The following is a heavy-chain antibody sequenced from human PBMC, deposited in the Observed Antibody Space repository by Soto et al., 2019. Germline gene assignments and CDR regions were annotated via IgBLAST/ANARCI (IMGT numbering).Heavy chain of an antibody. CDR2: INPSGGST. D-gene: IGHD3-22*01. V-gene: IGHV1-46*01. CDR3: ARDDRYYYDSSGPKGITPPSIHDTSYGMDV. J-gene: IGHJ6*02. Sequence: GASVNVSCKASGYAFTSYYMQWVRQAPGQGLEWMGIINPSGGSTSYTQKFQGRVTMTRDTSTSTVYMELSSLRSEDTAVYYCARDDRYYYDSSGPKGITPPSIHDTSYGMDVWGQGTTVTVSS. CDR1: GYAFTSYY.